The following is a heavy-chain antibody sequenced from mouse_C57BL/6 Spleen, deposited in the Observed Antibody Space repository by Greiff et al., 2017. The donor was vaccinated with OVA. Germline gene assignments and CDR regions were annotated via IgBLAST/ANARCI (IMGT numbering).Heavy chain of an antibody. V-gene: IGHV5-9*01. CDR2: ISGGGGNT. CDR1: GFTFSSYT. J-gene: IGHJ1*03. CDR3: ARPPFITTVVATRDWYCDV. D-gene: IGHD1-1*01. Sequence: EVKVVESGGGLVKPGGSLKLSCAASGFTFSSYTMSWVRQTPEKRLEWVATISGGGGNTYYPDSVKGRFTISRDNAKNTLYLQMSSLRSEDTALYYGARPPFITTVVATRDWYCDVWGTGTTVTVSS.